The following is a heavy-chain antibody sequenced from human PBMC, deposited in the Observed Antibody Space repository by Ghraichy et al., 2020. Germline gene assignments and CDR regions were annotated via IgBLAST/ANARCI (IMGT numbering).Heavy chain of an antibody. D-gene: IGHD3-16*02. CDR3: ARSRSGGIIITFGGIVARLDV. Sequence: SETLSLTCAVSGDSISSTSYLWGWIRQPPGQGLEWIGSVYYGGTTYYNPSLKSRVSISVDTSKNQFSLNLSSVTAADTAVYYCARSRSGGIIITFGGIVARLDVGGIGTTATVPS. CDR1: GDSISSTSYL. J-gene: IGHJ6*04. V-gene: IGHV4-39*01. CDR2: VYYGGTT.